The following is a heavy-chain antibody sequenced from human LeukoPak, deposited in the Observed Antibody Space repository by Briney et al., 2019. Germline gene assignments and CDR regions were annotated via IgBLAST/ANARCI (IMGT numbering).Heavy chain of an antibody. CDR3: ARSVYAMNFDY. D-gene: IGHD2-8*01. Sequence: SETLSLTCTVSGGSISSYYWSWIRQPPGKGLEWIGYIYYSGSTNYNPSLKSRVTISVDTSKNQFSLKLSSATAADTAVYYCARSVYAMNFDYWGQGTLVTVSS. V-gene: IGHV4-59*08. CDR1: GGSISSYY. J-gene: IGHJ4*02. CDR2: IYYSGST.